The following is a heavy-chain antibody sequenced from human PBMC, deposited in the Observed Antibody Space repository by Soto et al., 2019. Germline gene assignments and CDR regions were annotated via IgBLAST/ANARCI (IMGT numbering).Heavy chain of an antibody. Sequence: PSETLSLTCTVSGGSISSSSYYWGWIRQPPGEGLEWIGSIYYSGSTYYNPSLKSRVTISVDTSKNQFSLKLSSVTAADTAVYYCARPQGYCSGGSCATDNWFDPWGQGTLVTVS. CDR3: ARPQGYCSGGSCATDNWFDP. D-gene: IGHD2-15*01. CDR1: GGSISSSSYY. J-gene: IGHJ5*02. V-gene: IGHV4-39*01. CDR2: IYYSGST.